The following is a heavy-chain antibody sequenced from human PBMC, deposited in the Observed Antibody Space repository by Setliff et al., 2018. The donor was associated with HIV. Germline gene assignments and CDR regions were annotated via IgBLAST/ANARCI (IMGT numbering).Heavy chain of an antibody. V-gene: IGHV1-2*02. CDR1: GYSFSGYY. CDR3: AVASIVPTARWNH. Sequence: ASVKVSCKASGYSFSGYYLHWVRRAPGQGLEWMGWINPNSGATNYAQNFQGRVTMTRDTSISTAYMDLSSLTSDDTAVYYCAVASIVPTARWNHWGRGTLVTVSS. J-gene: IGHJ5*02. D-gene: IGHD1-26*01. CDR2: INPNSGAT.